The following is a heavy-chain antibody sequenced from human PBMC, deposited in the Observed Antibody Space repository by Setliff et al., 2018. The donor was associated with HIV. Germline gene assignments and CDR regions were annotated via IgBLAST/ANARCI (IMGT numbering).Heavy chain of an antibody. J-gene: IGHJ4*02. CDR1: GGSISSETFS. CDR3: ARGGYYGDYTFDY. V-gene: IGHV4-61*02. Sequence: SETLSLTCTVSGGSISSETFSWNWIRQPAGKGLEWIGRIYTSGSTDYNPSLKSRVTMSVDTSKNQFSLKLSSVTAADTAVYYCARGGYYGDYTFDYWGQGNLVTVS. D-gene: IGHD4-17*01. CDR2: IYTSGST.